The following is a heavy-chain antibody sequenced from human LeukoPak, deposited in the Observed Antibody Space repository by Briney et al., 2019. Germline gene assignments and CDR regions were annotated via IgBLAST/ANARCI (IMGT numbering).Heavy chain of an antibody. D-gene: IGHD6-19*01. CDR2: ISGSGVTT. V-gene: IGHV3-23*01. CDR3: AKDRVAVAGTGGLDY. Sequence: PGGSLRLSGAASGFIFTSYAMSWVRQAPGEGLEWVSAISGSGVTTYYADSVKGRFTISRDNSKNTVYLQMNSLRAEDTAVYYCAKDRVAVAGTGGLDYWGRGTLVSVSS. CDR1: GFIFTSYA. J-gene: IGHJ4*02.